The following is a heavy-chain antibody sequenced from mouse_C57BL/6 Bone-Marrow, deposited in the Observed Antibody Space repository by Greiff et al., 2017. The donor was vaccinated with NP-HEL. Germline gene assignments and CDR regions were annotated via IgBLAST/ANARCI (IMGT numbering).Heavy chain of an antibody. CDR2: IDPSDSYT. CDR3: ARYDTTVVASYYFDY. Sequence: QVQLQQSGAELVKPGASVKLSCKASGYTFTSYWMQWVKQRPGQGLEWIGEIDPSDSYTNYNQKFKGKATLTVDTSSSTAYMQLSSLTSEDSAVYYCARYDTTVVASYYFDYWGQGTTLTVSS. CDR1: GYTFTSYW. D-gene: IGHD1-1*01. J-gene: IGHJ2*01. V-gene: IGHV1-50*01.